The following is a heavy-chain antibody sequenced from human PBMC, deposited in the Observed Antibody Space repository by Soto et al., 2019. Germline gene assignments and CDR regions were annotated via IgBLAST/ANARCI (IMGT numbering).Heavy chain of an antibody. D-gene: IGHD5-12*01. V-gene: IGHV3-33*01. CDR3: ARVKQGRGGYDSPFDY. Sequence: VAVIRYDGSNKFYTDSVKGRFTISRDNSKITLYLEMNSLRAEDTALYYCARVKQGRGGYDSPFDYWGQGTLVTVSS. J-gene: IGHJ4*02. CDR2: IRYDGSNK.